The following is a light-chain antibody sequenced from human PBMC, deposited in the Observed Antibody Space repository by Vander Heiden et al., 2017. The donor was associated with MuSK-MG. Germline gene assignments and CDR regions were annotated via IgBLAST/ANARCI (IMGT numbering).Light chain of an antibody. J-gene: IGKJ4*01. CDR2: AAS. CDR1: QSISSY. Sequence: DIQVTQSPSSLSASVGDRVTITCRASQSISSYLNWYQQKPGKAPKLLIYAASSLQSGVPSRFSGSGAGTEGTLTISSLQPEDLATDYCQQSYRNPVTFGGGTKVEIK. V-gene: IGKV1-39*01. CDR3: QQSYRNPVT.